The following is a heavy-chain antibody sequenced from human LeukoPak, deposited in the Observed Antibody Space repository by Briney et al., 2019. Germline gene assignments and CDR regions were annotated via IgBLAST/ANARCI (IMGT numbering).Heavy chain of an antibody. D-gene: IGHD2-2*01. V-gene: IGHV1-69*13. Sequence: SVKVSCKASGGTFSSYAISWVRQAPGQGLEWMGGIIPIFGIANYAQKFQGRVTITADESTSTAYMELSSLRSEDTAVHYCAKVGVLVPAAQYYFDFWGQGTLVTVSS. CDR1: GGTFSSYA. CDR2: IIPIFGIA. J-gene: IGHJ4*02. CDR3: AKVGVLVPAAQYYFDF.